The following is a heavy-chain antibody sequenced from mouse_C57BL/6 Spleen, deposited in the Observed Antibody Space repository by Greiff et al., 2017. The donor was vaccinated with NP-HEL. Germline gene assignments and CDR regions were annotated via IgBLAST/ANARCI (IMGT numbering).Heavy chain of an antibody. J-gene: IGHJ1*03. CDR1: GFSLTSYG. V-gene: IGHV2-2*01. CDR3: ARNRDWIYWYFDV. Sequence: QVQLQQSGPGLVQPSQSLSITCTVSGFSLTSYGVHWVRQSPGKGLEWLGVIWSGGSTDYNAAFISRLSISKDNSKSQVFFKMNSLQADDTAIYYCARNRDWIYWYFDVWGTGTTVTVSS. D-gene: IGHD3-3*01. CDR2: IWSGGST.